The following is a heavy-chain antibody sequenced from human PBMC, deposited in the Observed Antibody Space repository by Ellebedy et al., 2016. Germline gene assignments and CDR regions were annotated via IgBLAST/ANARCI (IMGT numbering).Heavy chain of an antibody. J-gene: IGHJ5*02. CDR1: GYTFTTFS. V-gene: IGHV1-18*04. Sequence: ASVKVSXXASGYTFTTFSITWVRQVPGQGLEWMGFVNTFSGNTKFAQKFQGRVSMTTDSSTHTAYMDLRSLRSDDTAMYYCARQGPGMITFGGANNWFDPWGQGTLVTVSS. D-gene: IGHD3-16*01. CDR2: VNTFSGNT. CDR3: ARQGPGMITFGGANNWFDP.